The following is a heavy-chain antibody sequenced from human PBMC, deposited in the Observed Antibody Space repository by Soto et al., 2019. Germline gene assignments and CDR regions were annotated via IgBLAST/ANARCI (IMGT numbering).Heavy chain of an antibody. V-gene: IGHV3-30*03. CDR2: ISYDGSDK. J-gene: IGHJ4*02. CDR3: GAGQYFSDY. D-gene: IGHD6-13*01. Sequence: QVQLVESGGGVVQPGRSLRLSCAASGFTFSSYGMHWVRQAPGKGLEWVALISYDGSDKYYADSVKGRFTISRDNSKTTLYLQMNSRRVEDTAVYYCGAGQYFSDYWGQGTLVTVSS. CDR1: GFTFSSYG.